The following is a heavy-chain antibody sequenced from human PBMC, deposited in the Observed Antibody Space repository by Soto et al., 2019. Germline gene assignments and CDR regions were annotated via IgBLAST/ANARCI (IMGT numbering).Heavy chain of an antibody. J-gene: IGHJ4*02. CDR3: ARKTGIRYYFEY. V-gene: IGHV4-34*01. Sequence: QVQLQQWGTRLLKPSETLSLTCAVYGGSFSGYYWCWIRLPPGKGLEWIGEINHSGSTNYNPSLKSRVTISVDTSKNQFPLKLSSVNAADTALYYCARKTGIRYYFEYWGQGMVVTVSS. CDR2: INHSGST. CDR1: GGSFSGYY. D-gene: IGHD3-10*01.